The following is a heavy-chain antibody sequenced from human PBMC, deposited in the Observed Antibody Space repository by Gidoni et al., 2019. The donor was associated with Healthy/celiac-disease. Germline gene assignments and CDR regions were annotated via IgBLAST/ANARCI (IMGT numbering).Heavy chain of an antibody. CDR1: GGSISSYY. CDR2: IYYSGST. V-gene: IGHV4-59*08. Sequence: QVQLQESGPGLVKPSETLSLTCTVSGGSISSYYWSWIRQPPGKGLEWIGYIYYSGSTNYNPSLKSRVTISVDTSKNQFSLKLSSVTAADTAVYYCARHLGSGSYHLYAFDIWGQGTMVTVSS. CDR3: ARHLGSGSYHLYAFDI. J-gene: IGHJ3*02. D-gene: IGHD1-26*01.